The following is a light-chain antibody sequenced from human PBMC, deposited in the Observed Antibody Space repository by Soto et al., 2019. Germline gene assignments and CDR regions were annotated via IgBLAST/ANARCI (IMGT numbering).Light chain of an antibody. J-gene: IGKJ4*01. Sequence: DIQMTQSPSSLSASVGDRVTITCLASQNIDFYLNWYQQKPGKAPKLLIYTTSTLQSGVPSRFSGLGSVTDYTLTISSLQPEDFATYYCQQSYGTPLTFGGGTKVDI. CDR3: QQSYGTPLT. CDR2: TTS. CDR1: QNIDFY. V-gene: IGKV1-39*01.